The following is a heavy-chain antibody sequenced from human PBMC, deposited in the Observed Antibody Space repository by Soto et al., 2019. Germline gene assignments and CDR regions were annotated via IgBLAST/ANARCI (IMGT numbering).Heavy chain of an antibody. Sequence: ASVKVSCKASGYTFTSYGISWVRQAPGQGLEWMGWISAYNGNTNYAQKLQGRVTMTTDTSTSTAYMELRSLRSDDTAVYYCARAGETYYYDSSGYYDAIDIWGQGTMVTVS. CDR3: ARAGETYYYDSSGYYDAIDI. D-gene: IGHD3-22*01. V-gene: IGHV1-18*04. CDR2: ISAYNGNT. J-gene: IGHJ3*02. CDR1: GYTFTSYG.